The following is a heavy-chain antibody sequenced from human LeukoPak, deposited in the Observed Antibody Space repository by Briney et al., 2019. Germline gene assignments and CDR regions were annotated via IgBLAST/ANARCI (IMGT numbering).Heavy chain of an antibody. Sequence: AGGSLRLSCAASGFTFSDYYMSWIRQAPGKGLEWVSHISSSGSTIYYADSVKGRFTTSRDNAKNSLYLQMNSLRAEDTAVYYCARDRFTTGTTDYWGQGTLVTVSS. CDR3: ARDRFTTGTTDY. D-gene: IGHD1-1*01. CDR1: GFTFSDYY. CDR2: ISSSGSTI. J-gene: IGHJ4*02. V-gene: IGHV3-11*04.